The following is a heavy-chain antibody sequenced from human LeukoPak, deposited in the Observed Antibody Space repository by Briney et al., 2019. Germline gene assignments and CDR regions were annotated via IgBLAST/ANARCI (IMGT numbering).Heavy chain of an antibody. V-gene: IGHV3-15*07. CDR1: GFTFSNAW. CDR2: IKTKTNGGTT. D-gene: IGHD4-11*01. Sequence: GGSLRLSCAASGFTFSNAWMNWVRQAPGKGLEWVGRIKTKTNGGTTEYAAPVKGRFTISRDDSKDTLFLQMNSLRADDSAIYYCAKTSREKSNYDSPFDYWGQGTLVTVSS. J-gene: IGHJ4*02. CDR3: AKTSREKSNYDSPFDY.